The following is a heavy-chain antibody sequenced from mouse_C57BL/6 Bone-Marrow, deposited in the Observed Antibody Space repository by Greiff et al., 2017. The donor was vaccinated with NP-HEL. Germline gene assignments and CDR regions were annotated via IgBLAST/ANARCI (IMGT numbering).Heavy chain of an antibody. D-gene: IGHD2-3*01. V-gene: IGHV5-16*01. Sequence: EVQLVESEGGLVQPGSSMKLSCTASGFTFSDYYMAWVRQVPEKGLEWVANINYDGSSTYYLDSLKSRFIISRDNAKNILYLQMSSLKSEDTATYYCARDWVLRGDFDFWGTGTTVTVSA. CDR3: ARDWVLRGDFDF. CDR2: INYDGSST. J-gene: IGHJ1*03. CDR1: GFTFSDYY.